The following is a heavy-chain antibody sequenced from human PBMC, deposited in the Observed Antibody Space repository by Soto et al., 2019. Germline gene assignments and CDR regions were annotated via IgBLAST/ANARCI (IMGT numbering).Heavy chain of an antibody. CDR1: GFTFSSYA. CDR2: ISGSGGST. CDR3: AKDLDAYYYDSSGYVFDY. J-gene: IGHJ4*02. Sequence: GGSLRLSCAASGFTFSSYAMSWVRQAPGKGLEWVSAISGSGGSTYYADSVKGRFTISRDNSKNTLYLQMNSLRAEDTAVYYCAKDLDAYYYDSSGYVFDYWGQGTLVTVYS. D-gene: IGHD3-22*01. V-gene: IGHV3-23*01.